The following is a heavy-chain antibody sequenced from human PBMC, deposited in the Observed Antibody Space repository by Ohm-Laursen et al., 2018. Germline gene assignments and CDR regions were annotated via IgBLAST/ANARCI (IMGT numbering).Heavy chain of an antibody. J-gene: IGHJ3*02. CDR2: ISGSGGST. CDR1: GFTFSSYA. CDR3: AKRLGPGPFDI. Sequence: SLRLSCTALGFTFSSYAMSWVRQAPGKGLEWISAISGSGGSTYYADSVKGRFTFSRDNSKNTLYLQMNSLRAEDTAVYYCAKRLGPGPFDIWGQGTMVTVSS. V-gene: IGHV3-23*01. D-gene: IGHD6-19*01.